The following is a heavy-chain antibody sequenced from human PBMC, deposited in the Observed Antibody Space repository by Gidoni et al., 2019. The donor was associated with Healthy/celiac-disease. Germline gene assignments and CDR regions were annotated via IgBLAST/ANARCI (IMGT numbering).Heavy chain of an antibody. CDR3: AKDWQQLVVWWFDP. CDR1: GFPFSSYA. Sequence: EVQLLESGGGLVQPGGSMRLSCAASGFPFSSYAMSWVRQAPGKGLEGVSAISGSGGRTYDADSVKGRFTISRDNSKNTLYLQMNSLRAEDTAVYYCAKDWQQLVVWWFDPWGQGTLVTVSS. CDR2: ISGSGGRT. J-gene: IGHJ5*02. D-gene: IGHD6-13*01. V-gene: IGHV3-23*01.